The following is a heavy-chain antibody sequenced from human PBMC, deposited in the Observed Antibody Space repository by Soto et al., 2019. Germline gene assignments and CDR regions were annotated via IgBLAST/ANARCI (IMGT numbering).Heavy chain of an antibody. J-gene: IGHJ6*02. V-gene: IGHV1-8*01. CDR3: ARSQGSSTSLEIYYYYYYGMDV. CDR2: MNPNSGNT. Sequence: ASVKVSCKASGYTFTSYDINWVRQATGQGLEWMGWMNPNSGNTGYAQKFQGRVTMTRNTSISTAYMELSSLRSEDTAVYYCARSQGSSTSLEIYYYYYYGMDVWGQGTTVTVSS. D-gene: IGHD2-2*01. CDR1: GYTFTSYD.